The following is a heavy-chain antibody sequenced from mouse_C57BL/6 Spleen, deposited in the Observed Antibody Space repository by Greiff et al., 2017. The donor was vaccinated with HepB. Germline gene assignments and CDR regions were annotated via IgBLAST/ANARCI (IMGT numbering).Heavy chain of an antibody. V-gene: IGHV1-50*01. J-gene: IGHJ2*01. Sequence: VQLQQPGAELVKPGASVKLSCKASGYTFTSYWMQWVKQRPGQGLEWIGEIDPSDSYTNYNQKFKGKATLTVDTSSSTAYMQLSSLTSEDSAVYYWARRESYSNYDYWGQGTTLTVSS. CDR2: IDPSDSYT. D-gene: IGHD2-5*01. CDR1: GYTFTSYW. CDR3: ARRESYSNYDY.